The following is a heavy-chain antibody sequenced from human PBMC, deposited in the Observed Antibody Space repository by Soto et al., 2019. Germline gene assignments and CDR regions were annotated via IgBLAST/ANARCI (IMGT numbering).Heavy chain of an antibody. V-gene: IGHV1-69*01. J-gene: IGHJ4*02. Sequence: QVQLVQSGAEVKKPGSSVKVSCTASGGTFSSYSINWVRQAPGQGLEWMGEIIPIFGTANYAQKFQGRVTITADESTSTAYMELSSLRSEDTAVYYCARDGGRHSGGIDYWGQGTLVTASS. CDR2: IIPIFGTA. CDR1: GGTFSSYS. CDR3: ARDGGRHSGGIDY. D-gene: IGHD1-26*01.